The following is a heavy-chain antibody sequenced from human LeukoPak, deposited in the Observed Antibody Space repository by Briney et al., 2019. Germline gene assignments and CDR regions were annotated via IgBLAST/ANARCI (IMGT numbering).Heavy chain of an antibody. CDR1: GFTFSSYA. Sequence: GGSLRLSCAASGFTFSSYAMSWVRQAPGKGLEWVSGISGSGGSTYYADSVKGRFTISRDNSKNTLYLQMNSLRAEDTAVYYCAKASPGDGYNDYYYYYGMDVWGQGTTVTVSS. D-gene: IGHD5-24*01. J-gene: IGHJ6*02. CDR2: ISGSGGST. CDR3: AKASPGDGYNDYYYYYGMDV. V-gene: IGHV3-23*01.